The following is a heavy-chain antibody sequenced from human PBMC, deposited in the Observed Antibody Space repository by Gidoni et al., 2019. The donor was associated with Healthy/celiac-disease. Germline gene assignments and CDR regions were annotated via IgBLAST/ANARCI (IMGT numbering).Heavy chain of an antibody. Sequence: QVQLQQWGAGLLKPSETLSLTCAVYGGSFSGYYWSWIRQPPGKGLEWIGEINHSGSTNYNPSLKSRVTISVDTSKNQFSLKLSSVTAADTAVYYCARGSEYQLPYFDYWGQGTLVTVSS. V-gene: IGHV4-34*01. CDR2: INHSGST. J-gene: IGHJ4*02. CDR1: GGSFSGYY. CDR3: ARGSEYQLPYFDY. D-gene: IGHD2-2*01.